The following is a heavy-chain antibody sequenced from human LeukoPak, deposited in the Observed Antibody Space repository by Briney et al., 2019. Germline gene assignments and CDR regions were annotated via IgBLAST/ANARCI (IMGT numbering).Heavy chain of an antibody. V-gene: IGHV3-15*01. J-gene: IGHJ4*02. CDR3: TTAPAQFDY. CDR2: IKSNNDGGTT. Sequence: GGSLRLSSAASVFTLSNAWMTWVRQAPGKGLEWVGRIKSNNDGGTTDYAAPVKGRFTISRDDSKHTLFLQMNSLKPEDTAVYYCTTAPAQFDYWGQGTPVTVSS. CDR1: VFTLSNAW.